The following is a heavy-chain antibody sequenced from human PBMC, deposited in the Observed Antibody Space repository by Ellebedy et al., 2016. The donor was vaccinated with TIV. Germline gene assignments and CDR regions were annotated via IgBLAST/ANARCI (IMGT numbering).Heavy chain of an antibody. CDR1: GFTFSSYS. CDR3: ARARFGSGSRPLFDY. CDR2: INPSTSAI. V-gene: IGHV3-48*01. Sequence: GESLKISCAGSGFTFSSYSMSWVRRAPGKGLEWLSYINPSTSAIYYADSVEGRFTISRDNAQNSVFLQMNSLRVEDTAIYYCARARFGSGSRPLFDYWGQGALVTVSS. J-gene: IGHJ4*02. D-gene: IGHD3-10*01.